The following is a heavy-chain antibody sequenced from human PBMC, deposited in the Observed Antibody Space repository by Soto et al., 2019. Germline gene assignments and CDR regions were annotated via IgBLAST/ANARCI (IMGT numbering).Heavy chain of an antibody. CDR2: INSDGTDT. CDR1: GFTFSSSW. Sequence: GGSLRLSCAASGFTFSSSWMHWVRQAPGKGLVWVSHINSDGTDTNYADSVKGRFTISRDNAKNTVYLQMNSLRADDTAVYYCARDWSYALNYCGQRSLLTVSS. D-gene: IGHD3-16*01. CDR3: ARDWSYALNY. J-gene: IGHJ4*02. V-gene: IGHV3-74*01.